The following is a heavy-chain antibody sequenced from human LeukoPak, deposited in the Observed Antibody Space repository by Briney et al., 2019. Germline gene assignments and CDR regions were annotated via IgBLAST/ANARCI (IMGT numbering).Heavy chain of an antibody. V-gene: IGHV3-30*02. J-gene: IGHJ4*02. CDR3: AKFWEYSSSSPIDY. D-gene: IGHD6-6*01. Sequence: PGGSLRLSCAASGFTFSSYGMHWVRQAPGKGLEWVAVIWYDGSNKYYADSVKGRFTISRDNSKNTLYLQMNSLRAEDTAVYYCAKFWEYSSSSPIDYWGQGTLVTVSS. CDR1: GFTFSSYG. CDR2: IWYDGSNK.